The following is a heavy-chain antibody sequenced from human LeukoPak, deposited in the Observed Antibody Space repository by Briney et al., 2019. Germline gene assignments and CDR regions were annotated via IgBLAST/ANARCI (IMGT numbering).Heavy chain of an antibody. J-gene: IGHJ3*02. CDR1: GFTFSSYG. CDR3: AKSPAAAGAAGNDAFDI. CDR2: ISYDGSNK. V-gene: IGHV3-30*18. Sequence: GGSLRLSCAASGFTFSSYGMHWVRQAPGKGLEWVAVISYDGSNKYYADSVKGRFTISRDNSKNTLYLQMNSLRAEDTAVYYCAKSPAAAGAAGNDAFDIWGQGTMVTVSS. D-gene: IGHD6-13*01.